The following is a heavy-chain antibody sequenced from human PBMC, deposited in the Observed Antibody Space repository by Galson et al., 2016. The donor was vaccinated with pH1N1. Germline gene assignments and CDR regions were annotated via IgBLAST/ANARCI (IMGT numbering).Heavy chain of an antibody. D-gene: IGHD3-22*01. V-gene: IGHV1-69*13. J-gene: IGHJ2*01. CDR1: GGTFNSNG. CDR2: IIPILGTT. Sequence: SVKVSCKASGGTFNSNGLSWVRQAPGQGLEWMGRIIPILGTTNYAQKFQGKITITADESTSTAYMELSSLRSEDTALYYCAREDYHDVDLSDWYFDLWGRGSLVTVSS. CDR3: AREDYHDVDLSDWYFDL.